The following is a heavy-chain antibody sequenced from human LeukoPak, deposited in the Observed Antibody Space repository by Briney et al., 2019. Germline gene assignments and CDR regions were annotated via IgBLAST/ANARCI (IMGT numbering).Heavy chain of an antibody. CDR3: AREVDYGSGSYHFDY. J-gene: IGHJ4*02. D-gene: IGHD3-10*01. V-gene: IGHV1-69*13. CDR1: GGTFSSYA. CDR2: IIPIFGTA. Sequence: ASVKVSCKASGGTFSSYAISWVRQAPGQGLEWMGGIIPIFGTANYAQKFQGRVTITADESTSTAYMELSSLRSEDTAVYYCAREVDYGSGSYHFDYWGQGTLVTVSS.